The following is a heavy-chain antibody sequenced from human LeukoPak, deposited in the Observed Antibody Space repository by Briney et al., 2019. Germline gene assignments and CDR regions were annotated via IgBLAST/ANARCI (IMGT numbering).Heavy chain of an antibody. CDR1: GFTFSTYW. V-gene: IGHV3-74*01. CDR3: ARYAKGSVWNYVDY. CDR2: INPDGSIT. J-gene: IGHJ4*02. D-gene: IGHD1-26*01. Sequence: QPGGSLRLSCAASGFTFSTYWVHWGRQAPGKGLIWVSRINPDGSITDYADSVKGRFTISRDNAKNTLYLQMNSLRAEDTAVYYCARYAKGSVWNYVDYWGQGTLVTVSS.